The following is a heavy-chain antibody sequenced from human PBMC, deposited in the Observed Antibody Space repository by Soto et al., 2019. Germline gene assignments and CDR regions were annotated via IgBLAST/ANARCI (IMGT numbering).Heavy chain of an antibody. J-gene: IGHJ5*02. Sequence: KPSETLSLTCTVSGGSISSYYWSWIRQPPGKGLEWIGYIYYSGSTNYNPSLKSRVTISVDTSKNQFSLKLSSVTAADTAVYYCARDGYYDILTGYSDWFDPWGQGTLVTVSS. V-gene: IGHV4-59*12. D-gene: IGHD3-9*01. CDR2: IYYSGST. CDR1: GGSISSYY. CDR3: ARDGYYDILTGYSDWFDP.